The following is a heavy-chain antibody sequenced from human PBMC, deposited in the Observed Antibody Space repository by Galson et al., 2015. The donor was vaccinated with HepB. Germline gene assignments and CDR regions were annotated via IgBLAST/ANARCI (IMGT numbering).Heavy chain of an antibody. V-gene: IGHV1-69*02. CDR3: ASGLRGYYYDSSGYPEYFQH. CDR2: IIPILGIA. J-gene: IGHJ1*01. D-gene: IGHD3-22*01. CDR1: GGTFSSYT. Sequence: SVKVSCKASGGTFSSYTISWVRQAPGQGLEWMGRIIPILGIANYAQKFQGRVTITRDTSASTAYMELSSLRSEDTAVYYCASGLRGYYYDSSGYPEYFQHWGQGTLVTVSS.